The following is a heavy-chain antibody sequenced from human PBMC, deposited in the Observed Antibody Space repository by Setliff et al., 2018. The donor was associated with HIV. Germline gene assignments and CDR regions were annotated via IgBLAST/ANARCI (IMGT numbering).Heavy chain of an antibody. CDR2: ISPYNGDT. J-gene: IGHJ1*01. D-gene: IGHD3-22*01. CDR3: VRGVTRDSSGYYRDEYFQH. Sequence: ASVKVSCKASGYTFNTYGISWVRQAPGQGLEWMGWISPYNGDTRYAQSLQGRVTLTTDTSTNTAYMEMRTLRPDDTAVYYCVRGVTRDSSGYYRDEYFQHWGQGTLVTVSS. CDR1: GYTFNTYG. V-gene: IGHV1-18*01.